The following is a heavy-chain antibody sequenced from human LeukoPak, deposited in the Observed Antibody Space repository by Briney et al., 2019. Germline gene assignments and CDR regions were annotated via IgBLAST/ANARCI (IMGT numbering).Heavy chain of an antibody. V-gene: IGHV1-2*02. Sequence: ASVKVSCKASGYTFTGCYMHWVRQAPGQGLEWMGWINPNSGGTNYAQKFQGRVTMTRDTSISTAYMELSRLRSDDTAVYYCARDGFYGDYVAHWFDPWGQGTLVTVSS. CDR1: GYTFTGCY. J-gene: IGHJ5*02. CDR3: ARDGFYGDYVAHWFDP. D-gene: IGHD4-17*01. CDR2: INPNSGGT.